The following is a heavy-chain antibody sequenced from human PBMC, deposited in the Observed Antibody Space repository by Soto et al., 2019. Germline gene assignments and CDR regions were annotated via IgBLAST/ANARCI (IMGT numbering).Heavy chain of an antibody. D-gene: IGHD1-26*01. CDR3: ARDVEGSYRIRDYYYYGMDV. V-gene: IGHV1-46*01. J-gene: IGHJ6*02. Sequence: ASVKVSCKASGYTFTSYYMHWVRQAPGQGLEWMGIINPSGGSTSYAQKFQGRVTMTRDTSTSTVYTELSSLRSEDTAVYYCARDVEGSYRIRDYYYYGMDVWGQGTTVTVSS. CDR1: GYTFTSYY. CDR2: INPSGGST.